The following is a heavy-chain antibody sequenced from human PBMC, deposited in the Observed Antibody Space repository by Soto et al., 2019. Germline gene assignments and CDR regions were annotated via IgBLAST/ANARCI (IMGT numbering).Heavy chain of an antibody. CDR1: GGSFSGYY. Sequence: SETLSLTCAVYGGSFSGYYWSWIRQPPGKGLEWIGEINHSGSTNYNPSLKSRVTISVDTSKNQLSLKLSSVTAADTAVYYCARARSYGSGIYYVTPKHQNYYYYMDVWGKGTTVTVSS. V-gene: IGHV4-34*01. J-gene: IGHJ6*03. CDR3: ARARSYGSGIYYVTPKHQNYYYYMDV. CDR2: INHSGST. D-gene: IGHD3-10*01.